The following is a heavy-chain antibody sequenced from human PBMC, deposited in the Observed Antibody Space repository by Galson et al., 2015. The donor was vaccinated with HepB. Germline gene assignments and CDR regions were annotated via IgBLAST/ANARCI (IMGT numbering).Heavy chain of an antibody. CDR3: AREGKSNWFDNDAFDI. Sequence: ETLSLTCTVSGGSLTSYYWSWIRQPPGKGLEWIGYIYYSGTTNYNPSLKSRVTMSVDTSKNQFSLKLNSVTAADTAIYYCAREGKSNWFDNDAFDIWGQGQWSPSLQ. J-gene: IGHJ3*02. CDR1: GGSLTSYY. D-gene: IGHD1-20*01. V-gene: IGHV4-59*01. CDR2: IYYSGTT.